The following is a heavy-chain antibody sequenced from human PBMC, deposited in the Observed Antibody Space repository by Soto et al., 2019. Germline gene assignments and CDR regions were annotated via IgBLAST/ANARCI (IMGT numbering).Heavy chain of an antibody. D-gene: IGHD2-15*01. CDR2: IFPVFGTA. Sequence: QVQLVQSGAEMKKPGSLVKVSCKASGGTFSNVAIAWVRQAPGQGLEWMGGIFPVFGTATYAQKFRGRVIIVADESTNTTYMELNSLTSEATALYYCARAPQWSPTWYSYGLDVWGQGTAVIVSS. CDR1: GGTFSNVA. CDR3: ARAPQWSPTWYSYGLDV. V-gene: IGHV1-69*12. J-gene: IGHJ6*02.